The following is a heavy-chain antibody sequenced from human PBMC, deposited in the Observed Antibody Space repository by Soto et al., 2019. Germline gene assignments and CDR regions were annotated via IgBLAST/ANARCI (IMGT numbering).Heavy chain of an antibody. V-gene: IGHV4-30-2*01. CDR2: IYHSGST. J-gene: IGHJ3*02. CDR3: ARAGRFLDRGVAFDI. D-gene: IGHD3-3*01. Sequence: PSETLSLTCAVSGGSISSGGYSWSWIRQPPGKGLEWIGYIYHSGSTYYNPSLKSRVTISVDRSKNQFSLKLSSVTAADTAVYYCARAGRFLDRGVAFDIWGQGTMVTVSS. CDR1: GGSISSGGYS.